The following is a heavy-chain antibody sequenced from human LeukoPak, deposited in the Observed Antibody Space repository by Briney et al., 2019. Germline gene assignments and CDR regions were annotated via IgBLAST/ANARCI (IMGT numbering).Heavy chain of an antibody. CDR2: IYYSGST. J-gene: IGHJ5*02. CDR1: GGSISSYY. Sequence: PSEPLSLTCTVSGGSISSYYWSWIRQPPGKRLEWIGYIYYSGSTNYNPSLKSRVTISVDTSKNQFSLKLSSVTAADPAVYYCARGGDYYGSGSYYAFDPWGQGTLVTVSS. V-gene: IGHV4-59*01. CDR3: ARGGDYYGSGSYYAFDP. D-gene: IGHD3-10*01.